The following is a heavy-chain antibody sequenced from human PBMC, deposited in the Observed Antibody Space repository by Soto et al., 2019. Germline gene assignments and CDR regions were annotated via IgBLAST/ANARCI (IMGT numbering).Heavy chain of an antibody. Sequence: PGGSLRLSCAASGFTFSSYGMHWVRQAPGKGLEWVAVISYDGSNKYYADSVKGRFTISRDNSKNTLYLQMNSLRAEDTAVYYCAKGRFGVVIPSWFDPWGQGTLVTVS. V-gene: IGHV3-30*18. CDR2: ISYDGSNK. J-gene: IGHJ5*02. D-gene: IGHD3-3*01. CDR1: GFTFSSYG. CDR3: AKGRFGVVIPSWFDP.